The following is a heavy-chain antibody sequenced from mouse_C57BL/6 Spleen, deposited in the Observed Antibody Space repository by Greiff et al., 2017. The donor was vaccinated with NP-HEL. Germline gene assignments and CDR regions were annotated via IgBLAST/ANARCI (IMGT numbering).Heavy chain of an antibody. D-gene: IGHD2-4*01. V-gene: IGHV1-54*01. CDR3: SRGNYDRVMDY. Sequence: QVQLQQSGAELVRPGTSVKVSCKASGYAFTNYLIEWVKQRPGEGLEWIGVINPGSGGTNYNEKFKGKATLTADKSSSTAYMQLSSLTSVDSSVYCCSRGNYDRVMDYWGQGTSVTVSS. CDR2: INPGSGGT. CDR1: GYAFTNYL. J-gene: IGHJ4*01.